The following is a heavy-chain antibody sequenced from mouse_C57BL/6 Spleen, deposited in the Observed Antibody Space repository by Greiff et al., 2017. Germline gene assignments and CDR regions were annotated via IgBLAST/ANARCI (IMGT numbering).Heavy chain of an antibody. D-gene: IGHD2-4*01. Sequence: QVQLQQSGAELVKPGASVKLSCKASGYTFTSYWMHWVKQRPGQGLEWIGYINPSSGDTKYNQKFKDKATLTADKSSSTAYMQLRSLTSEDSAVYYFARTEDYDGFAYWGQGTLVTVSS. CDR2: INPSSGDT. CDR1: GYTFTSYW. V-gene: IGHV1-7*01. CDR3: ARTEDYDGFAY. J-gene: IGHJ3*01.